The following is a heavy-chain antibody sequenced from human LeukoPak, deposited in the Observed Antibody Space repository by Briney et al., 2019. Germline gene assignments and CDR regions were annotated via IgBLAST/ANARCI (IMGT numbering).Heavy chain of an antibody. J-gene: IGHJ5*02. CDR1: GGSISSSSYY. CDR3: AGQIAAAGTGWFDP. V-gene: IGHV4-39*01. CDR2: IYYSGST. D-gene: IGHD6-13*01. Sequence: SETLSLTCTVSGGSISSSSYYWGWIRQPPGKVLEWIGSIYYSGSTYYNPSLKSRVTISVDTSKNQFSLKLSSVTAADTAVYYCAGQIAAAGTGWFDPWGQGTLVTVSS.